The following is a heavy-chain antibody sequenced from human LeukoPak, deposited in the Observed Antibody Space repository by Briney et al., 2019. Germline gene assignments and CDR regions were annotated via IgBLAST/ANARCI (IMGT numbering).Heavy chain of an antibody. CDR1: GGSISSSSYY. V-gene: IGHV4-39*01. CDR2: IYYSGST. D-gene: IGHD6-13*01. CDR3: ASEGIEQQLQRSDY. J-gene: IGHJ4*02. Sequence: SETLSLTCTVSGGSISSSSYYWGWIRQPPGKGLEWIGSIYYSGSTYYNPSLKSRVTIFVDTSKNQFSLKLSSVTAADTAVYYCASEGIEQQLQRSDYWGQGTLVTVSS.